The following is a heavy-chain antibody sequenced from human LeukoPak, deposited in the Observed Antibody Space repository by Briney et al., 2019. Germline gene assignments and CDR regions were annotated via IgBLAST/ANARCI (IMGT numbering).Heavy chain of an antibody. J-gene: IGHJ4*02. D-gene: IGHD2-15*01. CDR3: ASSPSVVVAATLNY. Sequence: GGSLRLSCAASGFNFSIYWMSWVRQAPGKGLEWVSSISSSSSYIYYADSVKGRFTISRDNAKNSLYLQMNSLRAEDTAVYYCASSPSVVVAATLNYWGQGTLVTVSS. V-gene: IGHV3-21*01. CDR1: GFNFSIYW. CDR2: ISSSSSYI.